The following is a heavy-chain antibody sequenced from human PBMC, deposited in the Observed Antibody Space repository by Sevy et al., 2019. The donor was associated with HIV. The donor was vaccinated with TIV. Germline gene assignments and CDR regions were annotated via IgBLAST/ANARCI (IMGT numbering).Heavy chain of an antibody. V-gene: IGHV3-30*07. J-gene: IGHJ4*02. CDR3: ARDARIFGDYLLAYFDY. D-gene: IGHD3-9*01. CDR2: IGYDGSNI. Sequence: GGSLRLSCAASGFTFRTYSMNWVRQAPGKGLEWVAVIGYDGSNIHYADSVKGRFTISRDNSKDTYFLQMDSLRAEDTAIYYCARDARIFGDYLLAYFDYWGQGTLVTVSS. CDR1: GFTFRTYS.